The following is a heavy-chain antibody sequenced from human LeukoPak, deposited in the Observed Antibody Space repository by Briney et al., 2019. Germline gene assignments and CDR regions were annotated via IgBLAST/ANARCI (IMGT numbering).Heavy chain of an antibody. CDR2: IYSGGST. D-gene: IGHD6-13*01. CDR3: VRDNTPRIAAAGNRDDAFDI. V-gene: IGHV3-66*01. Sequence: GGSLRLSCAASGFTVSSNYMSWVRQAPGKGLEWVSVIYSGGSTYYADSVKGRFTISRDNSKNTLYLQMNSLRAEDTAVYYCVRDNTPRIAAAGNRDDAFDIWGQGTMVTVSS. J-gene: IGHJ3*02. CDR1: GFTVSSNY.